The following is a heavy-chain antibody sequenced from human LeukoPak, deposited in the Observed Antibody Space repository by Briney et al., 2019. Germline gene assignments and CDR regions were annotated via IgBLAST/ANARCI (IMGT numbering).Heavy chain of an antibody. V-gene: IGHV1-46*01. Sequence: ASVKVSCKASGYTFTSYYMHWVRQAPGQGLEWLGIINCSGGSTSYAQKFQGRVTMTRDTSTRTVYMELSSLRSEDTAVYYCARCYDNFDVALDIWTQGTMVTVSP. D-gene: IGHD3-9*01. CDR1: GYTFTSYY. CDR3: ARCYDNFDVALDI. CDR2: INCSGGST. J-gene: IGHJ3*02.